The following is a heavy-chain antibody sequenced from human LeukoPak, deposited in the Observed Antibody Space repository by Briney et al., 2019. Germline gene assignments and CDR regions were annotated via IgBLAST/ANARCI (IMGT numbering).Heavy chain of an antibody. CDR3: AKDSVWFGDLLGGMDV. V-gene: IGHV3-30*18. J-gene: IGHJ6*02. CDR1: GFTFSKYG. Sequence: GGSPRLSCVASGFTFSKYGMHWVRQAPGKGLEWVAVISYDGNDKYYADSVKGRFTISRDISKNTLYLQMNTLRTEDTAVYYCAKDSVWFGDLLGGMDVWGQGTTVTVSS. CDR2: ISYDGNDK. D-gene: IGHD3-10*01.